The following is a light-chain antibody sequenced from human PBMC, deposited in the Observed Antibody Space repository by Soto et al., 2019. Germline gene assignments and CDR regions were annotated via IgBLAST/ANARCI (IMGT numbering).Light chain of an antibody. Sequence: EIVLTQSPGTLSLSPGERATLSCRASQSVSSSNLAWYQQIPGQAPRLLIYGASTRATGIPDRFSGSGSGTDFTLTISRLEPEDFAVYYCQQYVRSPITFGQVTRLEIK. CDR2: GAS. V-gene: IGKV3-20*01. J-gene: IGKJ5*01. CDR1: QSVSSSN. CDR3: QQYVRSPIT.